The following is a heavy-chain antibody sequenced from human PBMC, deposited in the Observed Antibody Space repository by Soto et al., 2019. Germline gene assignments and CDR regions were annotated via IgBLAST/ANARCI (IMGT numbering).Heavy chain of an antibody. CDR3: ARGRTSSPTPGDY. Sequence: QVQLQESGPGLVKPSQTLSLTCTVSGGSISSGGYYWSWIRQHPGKGLEWIGYIYYSGSTYYHPSLKSRVTISAAKSKNQFSLKLSSVPAADTAVYYCARGRTSSPTPGDYWGQGTLVTVSS. V-gene: IGHV4-31*03. CDR1: GGSISSGGYY. D-gene: IGHD2-2*01. CDR2: IYYSGST. J-gene: IGHJ4*02.